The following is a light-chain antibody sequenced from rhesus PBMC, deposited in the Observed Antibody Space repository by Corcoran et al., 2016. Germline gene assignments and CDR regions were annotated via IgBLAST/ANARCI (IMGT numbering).Light chain of an antibody. CDR1: QGISNY. V-gene: IGKV1S14*01. CDR3: QQHKSFPVA. Sequence: DIQMTQSPSSLSASVGDTVTITCRASQGISNYLAWYQQQPGKAPKPLKYSASILESGVPSRFRGSGSWKDFTLTISSLQPDDFAIYYCQQHKSFPVAFGQGAKVEIK. CDR2: SAS. J-gene: IGKJ1*01.